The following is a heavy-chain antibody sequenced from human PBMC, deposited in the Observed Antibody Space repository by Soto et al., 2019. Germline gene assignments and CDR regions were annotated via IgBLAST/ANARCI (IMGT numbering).Heavy chain of an antibody. V-gene: IGHV3-74*01. CDR3: TRGRWELLPFDY. CDR2: IKSDGSST. J-gene: IGHJ4*02. Sequence: EVQLVESRGGLVQPGGSPRLSCAASGFTFSSYWMHWVRQAPGKGLVWVSRIKSDGSSTSYADSVKGRFTISRDNAKNTLYLQMNSLRAEDTAVYYCTRGRWELLPFDYWGQGTLVTVSS. CDR1: GFTFSSYW. D-gene: IGHD1-26*01.